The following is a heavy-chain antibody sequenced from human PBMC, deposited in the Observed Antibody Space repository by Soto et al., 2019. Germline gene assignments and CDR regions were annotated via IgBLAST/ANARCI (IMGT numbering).Heavy chain of an antibody. CDR2: TTNKAKSYTT. J-gene: IGHJ4*02. V-gene: IGHV3-72*01. CDR1: GSIFSDHY. D-gene: IGHD2-2*02. Sequence: GGSLRLSCVGSGSIFSDHYLDWVRQAPGKGLEWVGRTTNKAKSYTTDYAASVRGRFIISRDDSENSLYLQMNSLKTEDTAVYYCGRAGFSSDNDYTSTWIDYWGQGTRVTVSS. CDR3: GRAGFSSDNDYTSTWIDY.